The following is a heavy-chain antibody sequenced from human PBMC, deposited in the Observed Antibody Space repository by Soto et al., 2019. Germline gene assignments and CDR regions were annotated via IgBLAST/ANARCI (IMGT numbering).Heavy chain of an antibody. J-gene: IGHJ6*03. CDR1: GGSISSGGYY. CDR2: IYYSGST. D-gene: IGHD2-2*02. Sequence: SETLSLTCTVSGGSISSGGYYWSWIRQHPGKGLEWIGYIYYSGSTYYNPSLKSRVTISVDTSKNQFSLKLSSVTAADTAVYYCARESPAAIGYYYYYMDVWGKGTTVTVSS. CDR3: ARESPAAIGYYYYYMDV. V-gene: IGHV4-31*03.